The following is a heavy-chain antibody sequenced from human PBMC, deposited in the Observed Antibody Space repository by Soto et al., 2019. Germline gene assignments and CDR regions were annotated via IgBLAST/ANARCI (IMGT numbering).Heavy chain of an antibody. D-gene: IGHD2-2*01. CDR1: GGTFSSYA. V-gene: IGHV1-69*01. CDR3: ARSQGSSTSLEIYYYYSSGMDV. CDR2: IIPISDTT. J-gene: IGHJ6*02. Sequence: QVQLVQSGAEVKKPGSSVKVSCKASGGTFSSYAISWVLHAPGQGLEWMGGIIPISDTTNYAQKFQGRVTITADESTSTAYMELSSLRSEDTAVYYCARSQGSSTSLEIYYYYSSGMDVWGQGTTVTVSS.